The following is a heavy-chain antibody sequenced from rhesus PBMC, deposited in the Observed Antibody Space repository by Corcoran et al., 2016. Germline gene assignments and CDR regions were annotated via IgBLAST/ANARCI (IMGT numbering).Heavy chain of an antibody. Sequence: QVQLQESGPGLVKPSETLSLTCAVSGGSFSSYWWSWIRQPPGRGLEWIGDINGNSGSTNYNPSLKSRVTISKDASKNQFSLKLTSVTAADTAVYYCARLVITTLDYWGQGVLVTVSS. D-gene: IGHD3-16*01. CDR2: INGNSGST. CDR3: ARLVITTLDY. V-gene: IGHV4-80*01. J-gene: IGHJ4*01. CDR1: GGSFSSYW.